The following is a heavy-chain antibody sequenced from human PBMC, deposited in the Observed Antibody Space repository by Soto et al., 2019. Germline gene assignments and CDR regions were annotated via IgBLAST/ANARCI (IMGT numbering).Heavy chain of an antibody. V-gene: IGHV4-39*01. J-gene: IGHJ4*02. CDR3: ARNVGQMAYYFDY. D-gene: IGHD3-10*02. CDR1: GGSISSSSYY. Sequence: SETLSLTCTVSGGSISSSSYYWGWIRQPPGKGLEWIGSIYYSGSTYYNPSLKSRVTISVDTSKNQFSLKLSSVTAADTAVYYCARNVGQMAYYFDYWGQGSLVTVSS. CDR2: IYYSGST.